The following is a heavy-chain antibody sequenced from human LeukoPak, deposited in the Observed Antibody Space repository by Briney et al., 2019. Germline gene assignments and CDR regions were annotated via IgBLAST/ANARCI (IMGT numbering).Heavy chain of an antibody. CDR3: ASLPLRYYYDSSGYYEAFDI. D-gene: IGHD3-22*01. V-gene: IGHV4-39*01. CDR2: IYYSGST. Sequence: SETLSLTCTVSGGSISSSSYYCGWIRQPPGKGLEWIGSIYYSGSTYYNPSLKSRVTISVDTSKNQFSLKLSSVTAADTAVYYCASLPLRYYYDSSGYYEAFDIWGQGTMVTVSS. J-gene: IGHJ3*02. CDR1: GGSISSSSYY.